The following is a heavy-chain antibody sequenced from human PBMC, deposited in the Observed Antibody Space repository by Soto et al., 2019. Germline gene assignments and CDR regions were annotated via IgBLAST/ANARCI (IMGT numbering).Heavy chain of an antibody. CDR1: GFTFNNYW. CDR2: MNSDGSST. Sequence: EVQLVESGGGLVQPGGSLRLSCAASGFTFNNYWMHWVRQAPGEGLVWVSRMNSDGSSTNYADSVKGRFTISRDNAKNTLYLQMNSLRAEDTAVYYCARGAIYYYYMDVWGKETTVTVSS. D-gene: IGHD2-2*01. V-gene: IGHV3-74*01. J-gene: IGHJ6*03. CDR3: ARGAIYYYYMDV.